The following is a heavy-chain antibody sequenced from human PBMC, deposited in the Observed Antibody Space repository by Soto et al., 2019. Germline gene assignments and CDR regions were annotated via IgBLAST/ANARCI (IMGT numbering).Heavy chain of an antibody. CDR2: ISNSGSPI. D-gene: IGHD2-15*01. Sequence: GGSLRLSCAASGFTFGDYYMSWVRQAPGKGLEWISYISNSGSPIYYADSVKGRFTLSRDNAKNSLFLQMNGLRAEDTAVYYCARTVVAAYMDVWGKGTTVTVSS. CDR3: ARTVVAAYMDV. V-gene: IGHV3-11*01. CDR1: GFTFGDYY. J-gene: IGHJ6*03.